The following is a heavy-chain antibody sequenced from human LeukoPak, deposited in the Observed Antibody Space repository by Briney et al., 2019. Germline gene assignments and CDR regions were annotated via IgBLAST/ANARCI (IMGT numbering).Heavy chain of an antibody. CDR1: GFSFSSYS. V-gene: IGHV3-21*01. J-gene: IGHJ4*02. Sequence: GGSLRLSCAASGFSFSSYSMNWVRQAPGKGLEWVSSISSSSSYIYYADSVKGRFTISRDNAKNSLYLQMNSLRAEDTAVYYCARGHDFWSGYSDFDYWGQGTLVTVSS. CDR3: ARGHDFWSGYSDFDY. D-gene: IGHD3-3*01. CDR2: ISSSSSYI.